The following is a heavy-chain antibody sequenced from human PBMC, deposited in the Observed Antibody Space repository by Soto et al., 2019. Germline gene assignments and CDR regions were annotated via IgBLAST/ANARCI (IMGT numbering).Heavy chain of an antibody. CDR1: GFTFGDYA. Sequence: GGSLRLSCTASGFTFGDYAMSWFRQAPGKGLEWVGFIRSKAYGGTTEYAASVKGRFTISRDDSKSIAYLQMNSLKTEDTAVYYCTRVISSSWPLLFNWFDPWGQGTLVTVSS. CDR2: IRSKAYGGTT. D-gene: IGHD6-13*01. CDR3: TRVISSSWPLLFNWFDP. J-gene: IGHJ5*02. V-gene: IGHV3-49*03.